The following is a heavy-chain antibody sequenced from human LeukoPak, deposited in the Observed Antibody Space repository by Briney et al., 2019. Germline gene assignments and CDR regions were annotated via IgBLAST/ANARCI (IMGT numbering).Heavy chain of an antibody. J-gene: IGHJ6*04. D-gene: IGHD4-17*01. CDR1: GGTFSNFA. CDR3: ARVERTQTTVTLGGYYIMDV. Sequence: SVKVSCKASGGTFSNFAITWVRQAPGQGLEWMGGITPIFNSANYAQRFQGRVTITADKPTSTAYMELGSLTSEDTAVYYCARVERTQTTVTLGGYYIMDVWGKGTMVTVSS. V-gene: IGHV1-69*06. CDR2: ITPIFNSA.